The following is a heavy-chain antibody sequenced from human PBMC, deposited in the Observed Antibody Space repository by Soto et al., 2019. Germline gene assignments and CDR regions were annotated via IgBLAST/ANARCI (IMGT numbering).Heavy chain of an antibody. CDR2: INPNSGGT. CDR3: ARDNSNSGYDADNWFDP. CDR1: GYTFTGYY. V-gene: IGHV1-2*04. J-gene: IGHJ5*02. Sequence: ASVKVSCRASGYTFTGYYMHWVRQAPGQGLEWMGWINPNSGGTNYAQKFQVWVTMTRDTSISTAYMELSRLRSDDTAVYYCARDNSNSGYDADNWFDPWGQGTLVTVS. D-gene: IGHD5-12*01.